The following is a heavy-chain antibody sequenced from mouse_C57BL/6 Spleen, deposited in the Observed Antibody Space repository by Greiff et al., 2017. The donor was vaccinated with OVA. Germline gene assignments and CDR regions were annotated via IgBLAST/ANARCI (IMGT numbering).Heavy chain of an antibody. J-gene: IGHJ4*01. Sequence: VQLQQSGPELVKPGASVKISCKASGYSFTDYNMNWVKQSNGKSLEWIGVINPNYGTTSYNQKFKGKATLTVDQSSSTAYMQLNSLTSEDSAVYYCANNYGSSYNYAMDYWGQGTSVTVSS. D-gene: IGHD1-1*01. CDR1: GYSFTDYN. CDR3: ANNYGSSYNYAMDY. CDR2: INPNYGTT. V-gene: IGHV1-39*01.